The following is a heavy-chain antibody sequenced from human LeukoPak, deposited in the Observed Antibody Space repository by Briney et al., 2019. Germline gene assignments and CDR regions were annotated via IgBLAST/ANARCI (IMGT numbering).Heavy chain of an antibody. J-gene: IGHJ4*02. CDR3: AKDGVTFGGVIVIPWFDY. D-gene: IGHD3-16*02. CDR1: GFTFSSYG. V-gene: IGHV3-30*18. CDR2: ISYDGSNK. Sequence: GGSLRLSCAASGFTFSSYGMHWVRQAPGKGLEWVAVISYDGSNKYYADSVKGRFTISRDNSKNTPYLQMNSLRAEDTAVYYCAKDGVTFGGVIVIPWFDYWGQGTLVTVSS.